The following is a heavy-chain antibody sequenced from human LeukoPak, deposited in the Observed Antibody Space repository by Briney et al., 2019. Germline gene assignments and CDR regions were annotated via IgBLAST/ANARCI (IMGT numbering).Heavy chain of an antibody. V-gene: IGHV3-23*01. D-gene: IGHD3-22*01. CDR1: GFTFSTYA. CDR3: AKGSSGGRPYYFDY. Sequence: GGSLRLSCAASGFTFSTYAMSWVRQAPGKGLEWISTISNDGVYTFHADSVKGRLTISRDNSKNTLYLQMDSLRAEDTAIYYCAKGSSGGRPYYFDYWGQGTLVTVSS. J-gene: IGHJ4*02. CDR2: ISNDGVYT.